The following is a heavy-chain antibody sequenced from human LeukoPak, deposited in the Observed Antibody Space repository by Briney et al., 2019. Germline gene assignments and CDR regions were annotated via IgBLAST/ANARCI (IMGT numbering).Heavy chain of an antibody. V-gene: IGHV3-30*03. CDR1: GFSFSNYA. CDR3: ARAEGYGGELDS. J-gene: IGHJ4*02. D-gene: IGHD4-23*01. CDR2: ISHDGINT. Sequence: GGSLRLSCAASGFSFSNYAMHWVRQDSGRGLDWLAVISHDGINTYYADSVKGRFTISRDNSRNTLYLQLNSLRVEDTAVYYCARAEGYGGELDSWGQGTLVTVSS.